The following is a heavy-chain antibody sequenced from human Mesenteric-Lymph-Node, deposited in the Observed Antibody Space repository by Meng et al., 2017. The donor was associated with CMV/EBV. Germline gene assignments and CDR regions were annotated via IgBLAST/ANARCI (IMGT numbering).Heavy chain of an antibody. CDR1: GFTFSNYY. D-gene: IGHD6-13*01. Sequence: GESLKISCATSGFTFSNYYISWVRQAPGKGLEWVANIKEDGSESNYVDSVKGRFIISRDNAKNSVSLQMNSLRGDDTAVYYCAREKGSSDYAMDVWGQGITVTVSS. CDR2: IKEDGSES. J-gene: IGHJ6*02. V-gene: IGHV3-7*01. CDR3: AREKGSSDYAMDV.